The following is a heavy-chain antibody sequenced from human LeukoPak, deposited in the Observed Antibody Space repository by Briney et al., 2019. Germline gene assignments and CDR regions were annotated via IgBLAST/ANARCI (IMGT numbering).Heavy chain of an antibody. J-gene: IGHJ4*02. CDR1: AYSISSGYY. V-gene: IGHV4-4*07. CDR3: AKVAKYYYGSETYFFFDH. CDR2: IYTTGTT. Sequence: SETLSLTCTVSAYSISSGYYWSWIRQPAGKGLEWIGHIYTTGTTNYNPSLKSRVTMSIDTSKNQFSLNLRSVTAADTAVYYCAKVAKYYYGSETYFFFDHWGQGTLVTVSS. D-gene: IGHD3-10*01.